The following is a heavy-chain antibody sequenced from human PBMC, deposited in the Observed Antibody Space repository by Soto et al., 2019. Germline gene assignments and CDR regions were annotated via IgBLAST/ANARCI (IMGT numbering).Heavy chain of an antibody. CDR1: GVSISSGNW. V-gene: IGHV4-4*02. Sequence: PWETLSLTCDVSGVSISSGNWWSWVRQPPGKGLEWIAEVYNDGSANYHPSLESRATISVDRSKNQFSLRPSSVTAADTGKYYCARLVYDSRLNYLYFDHWGQGTLVTVSS. J-gene: IGHJ4*02. D-gene: IGHD3-22*01. CDR3: ARLVYDSRLNYLYFDH. CDR2: VYNDGSA.